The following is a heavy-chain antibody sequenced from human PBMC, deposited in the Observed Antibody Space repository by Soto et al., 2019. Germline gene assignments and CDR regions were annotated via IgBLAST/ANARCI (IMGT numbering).Heavy chain of an antibody. Sequence: ASVKVSCKASGYTFTNYAMHWMRQAPGQRLEWMGWINAYNGNTKYSQKFQGRVTMTTDTSTSTAYMEVRSLRSDDTAVYYCARGASSLPGSFWGQRTRVTVSS. CDR1: GYTFTNYA. CDR2: INAYNGNT. J-gene: IGHJ4*02. CDR3: ARGASSLPGSF. V-gene: IGHV1-3*01. D-gene: IGHD6-13*01.